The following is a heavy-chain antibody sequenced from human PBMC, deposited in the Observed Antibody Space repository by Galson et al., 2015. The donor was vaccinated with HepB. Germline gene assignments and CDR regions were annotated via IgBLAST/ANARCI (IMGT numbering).Heavy chain of an antibody. D-gene: IGHD3-3*01. CDR1: GYTFPSYD. V-gene: IGHV1-8*01. CDR2: MNPNSGNT. J-gene: IGHJ5*02. CDR3: ARSPVLRFLEWLGNWFDP. Sequence: VKVSCKASGYTFPSYDINWVRQATGQGLEWMGWMNPNSGNTGYAQKFQGRVTMTRNTSISTAYMELSSLRSEDTAVYYCARSPVLRFLEWLGNWFDPWGQGTLVTVSS.